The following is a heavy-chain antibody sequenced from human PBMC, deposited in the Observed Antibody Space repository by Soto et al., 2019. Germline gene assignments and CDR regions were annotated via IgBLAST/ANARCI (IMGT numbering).Heavy chain of an antibody. D-gene: IGHD2-15*01. CDR1: GFTFSSYA. CDR3: AKLARSGGSCCRCAFDI. V-gene: IGHV3-23*01. Sequence: GGSLRLSCAASGFTFSSYAMSWVRQAPGKGLEWVSAISGSGGSTYYADSVKGRFTISRDNSKNTLYLQMNSLRAEDTAAYYCAKLARSGGSCCRCAFDIWGQGTMVTVSS. J-gene: IGHJ3*02. CDR2: ISGSGGST.